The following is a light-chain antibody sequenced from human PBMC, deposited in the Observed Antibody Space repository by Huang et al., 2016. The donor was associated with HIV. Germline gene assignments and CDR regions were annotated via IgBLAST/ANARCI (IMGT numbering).Light chain of an antibody. CDR3: QQYDTYPWT. V-gene: IGKV1-5*01. J-gene: IGKJ1*01. CDR2: GGY. Sequence: DILMTQSPLTLSGYVGARVTITCRSSQNMDTWLAWYQQKLGKAPKLLIYGGYTFERGVPSRFSGSGSGTEFTLTITSLQPDDFATYYCQQYDTYPWTFGQGTTVDI. CDR1: QNMDTW.